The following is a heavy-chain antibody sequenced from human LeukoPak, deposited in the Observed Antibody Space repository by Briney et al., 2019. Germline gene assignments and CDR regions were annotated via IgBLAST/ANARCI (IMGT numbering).Heavy chain of an antibody. CDR1: GFPFSSYG. CDR2: IWYDGSNK. D-gene: IGHD2-2*01. Sequence: PGGSLRLSCAASGFPFSSYGMHWVRQAPGKGVEWVAVIWYDGSNKYYADSVKGRFTISGDSSKNTLYLQMNRLRAEDTAVYYCARDFSTSWEPGYWGQGTLVIVSS. J-gene: IGHJ4*02. V-gene: IGHV3-33*01. CDR3: ARDFSTSWEPGY.